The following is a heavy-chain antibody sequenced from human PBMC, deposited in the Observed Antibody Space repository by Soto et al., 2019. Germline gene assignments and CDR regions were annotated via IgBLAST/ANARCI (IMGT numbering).Heavy chain of an antibody. Sequence: QVQLVESGGGVVQPGRSLRLSCAASGFTISSYARHWVRQAPGKGLEWVAVISYDGSNKYYADSVKGRFTISRDNSKNTLYLQMNSLRAEDTAVYYCPREMGDGDSSDYWGPGTLVTVSS. D-gene: IGHD4-17*01. CDR3: PREMGDGDSSDY. CDR1: GFTISSYA. CDR2: ISYDGSNK. V-gene: IGHV3-30-3*01. J-gene: IGHJ4*02.